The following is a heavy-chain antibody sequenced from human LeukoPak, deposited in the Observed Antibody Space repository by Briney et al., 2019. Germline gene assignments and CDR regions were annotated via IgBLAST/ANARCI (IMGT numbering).Heavy chain of an antibody. CDR3: ARRPDGFDI. Sequence: SETLSLTSGGFGGSLSGYHWSWIRQSPGKGLEWIGQINHGGGTDYNASLKSRVLISIDTSKNQFSLRMTSMTAADTAVYYCARRPDGFDIWGHRTMVIVSS. CDR2: INHGGGT. CDR1: GGSLSGYH. V-gene: IGHV4-34*01. J-gene: IGHJ3*02.